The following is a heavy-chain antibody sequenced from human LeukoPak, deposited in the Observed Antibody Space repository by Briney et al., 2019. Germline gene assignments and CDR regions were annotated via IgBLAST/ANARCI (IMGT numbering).Heavy chain of an antibody. CDR3: AKTYSGDVFDI. Sequence: GGSLRLSCAASGFTFHSYSMNWVRQAPGKELEWIAYVSSTSSTIHYADSVKDRFTISRDNVKNSLYLQMNSLRDEDTAMYYCAKTYSGDVFDIWGQGTMVTVSS. D-gene: IGHD6-19*01. CDR2: VSSTSSTI. V-gene: IGHV3-48*02. CDR1: GFTFHSYS. J-gene: IGHJ3*02.